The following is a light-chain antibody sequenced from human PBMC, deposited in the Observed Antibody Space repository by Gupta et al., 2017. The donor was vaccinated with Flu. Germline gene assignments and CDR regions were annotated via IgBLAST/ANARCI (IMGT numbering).Light chain of an antibody. V-gene: IGLV2-14*03. CDR1: SSDLRKYNY. J-gene: IGLJ2*01. Sequence: TITCTGSSSDLRKYNYFCWYQQQHPGKAPKLLIYDVSSRPSGVSSRFSGSKSGNTVSLTISGLQAEDEGDYYCSSYIFRPDDVIFGGGTKLTVL. CDR2: DVS. CDR3: SSYIFRPDDVI.